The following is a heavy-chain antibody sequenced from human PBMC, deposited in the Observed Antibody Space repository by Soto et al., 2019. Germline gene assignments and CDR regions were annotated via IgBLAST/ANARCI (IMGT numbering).Heavy chain of an antibody. Sequence: SETLSLTCTVSGGSISSGGYYWSWIRQHPGKGLEWIGYIYYSGSTNYNPSLKSRVTISVDTSKNQFSLKLSSVTAADTAVYYCAREISLRVSNYFDYWGQGTLVTVSS. J-gene: IGHJ4*02. CDR2: IYYSGST. CDR3: AREISLRVSNYFDY. CDR1: GGSISSGGYY. V-gene: IGHV4-61*08. D-gene: IGHD6-6*01.